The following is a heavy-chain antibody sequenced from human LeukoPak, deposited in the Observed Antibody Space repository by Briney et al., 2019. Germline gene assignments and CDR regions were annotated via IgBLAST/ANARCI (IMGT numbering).Heavy chain of an antibody. V-gene: IGHV4-39*07. CDR1: GGSITTTTYY. J-gene: IGHJ4*02. D-gene: IGHD3-9*01. CDR3: ATATKYYDILTGYYRGGVFDY. CDR2: IYYSGST. Sequence: SETLSLTCTVSGGSITTTTYYWGWIRQPPGKGLEWIGSIYYSGSTYYNPSLKSRVSISVDTSKNQVSLKLSSVTAADTAVYFCATATKYYDILTGYYRGGVFDYWGQGTLVTVSS.